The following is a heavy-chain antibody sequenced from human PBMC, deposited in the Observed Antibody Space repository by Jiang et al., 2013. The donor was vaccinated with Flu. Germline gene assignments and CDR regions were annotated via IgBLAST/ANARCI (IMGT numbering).Heavy chain of an antibody. J-gene: IGHJ4*02. CDR3: ARWDLIMITFGGVIAPDY. D-gene: IGHD3-16*02. V-gene: IGHV1-18*01. Sequence: SVKVSCKASGYTFTSYGISWVRQAPGQGLEWMGWISAYNGNTNYAQKLQGRVTMTTDTSTSTAYMELRSLRSDDTAVYYCARWDLIMITFGGVIAPDYWGQGTLVTVSS. CDR2: ISAYNGNT. CDR1: GYTFTSYG.